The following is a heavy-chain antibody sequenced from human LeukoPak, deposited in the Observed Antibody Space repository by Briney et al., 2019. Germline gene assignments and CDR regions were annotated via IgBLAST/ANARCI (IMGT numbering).Heavy chain of an antibody. Sequence: GGSLRLSCAASGFTFSSYWMHWVRQVPGKGLVWVSRINSDGSSTSYADSVKGRFTISRDNAKNTLYLQMNSLRAKDTAVYYCARDLRLSGDFDYWGQGTLVTVSS. CDR2: INSDGSST. J-gene: IGHJ4*02. CDR3: ARDLRLSGDFDY. V-gene: IGHV3-74*01. D-gene: IGHD4/OR15-4a*01. CDR1: GFTFSSYW.